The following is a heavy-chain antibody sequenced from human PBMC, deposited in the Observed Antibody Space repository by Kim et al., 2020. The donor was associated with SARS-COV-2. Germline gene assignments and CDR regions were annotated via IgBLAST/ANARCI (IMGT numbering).Heavy chain of an antibody. CDR1: GYTFTSYG. V-gene: IGHV1-18*04. CDR2: ISAYNGNT. J-gene: IGHJ6*02. Sequence: ASVKVSCKASGYTFTSYGISWVRQAPGQGLEWMGWISAYNGNTNYAQKLQGRVTMTTDTSTSTAYMELRSLRSDDTAVYYCARDAVDTADSYYYYGMDVWGQGTTVTVSS. D-gene: IGHD5-18*01. CDR3: ARDAVDTADSYYYYGMDV.